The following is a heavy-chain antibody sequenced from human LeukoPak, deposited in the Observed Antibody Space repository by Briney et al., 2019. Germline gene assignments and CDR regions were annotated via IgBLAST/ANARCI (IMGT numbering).Heavy chain of an antibody. Sequence: GSLRLSCAASGFTFSSYAMSWVRQPPGKGLEWIGEIYHSGTTNYNSSLKSRVSISVDKSKNQFSLNLSSVTAADTAVYYCASLPVTTWLKWFDPWGQGTLVTVSS. CDR3: ASLPVTTWLKWFDP. V-gene: IGHV4-4*02. CDR2: IYHSGTT. D-gene: IGHD4-17*01. J-gene: IGHJ5*02. CDR1: GFTFSSYAM.